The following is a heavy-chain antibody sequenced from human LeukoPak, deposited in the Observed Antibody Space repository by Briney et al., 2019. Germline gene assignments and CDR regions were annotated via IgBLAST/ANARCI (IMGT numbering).Heavy chain of an antibody. V-gene: IGHV3-7*01. Sequence: GGSLRLSCAASGFTFSYYWMSWVRQAPGTGLEWVANIKQDGSENYYVDSVKGRFTISRDNAKNSVYLQMNSLRGEDTAVYYCARDRRPTVYGGLDSWGQGTLVTVSP. CDR3: ARDRRPTVYGGLDS. D-gene: IGHD2-15*01. CDR1: GFTFSYYW. J-gene: IGHJ4*02. CDR2: IKQDGSEN.